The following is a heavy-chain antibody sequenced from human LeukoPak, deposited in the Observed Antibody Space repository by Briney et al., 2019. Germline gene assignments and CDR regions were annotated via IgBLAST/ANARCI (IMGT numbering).Heavy chain of an antibody. D-gene: IGHD3-10*01. CDR1: GFTFSSYS. V-gene: IGHV3-23*01. Sequence: GGSLRLSCAASGFTFSSYSMNWVRQAPGKGLEWVSGISGSGDSTYSAGSVKGQFTISRDNSKNMLYLQMNSLRADDTAVYYCARDRRGEYYFDYWGQGTLVTVSS. CDR3: ARDRRGEYYFDY. J-gene: IGHJ4*02. CDR2: ISGSGDST.